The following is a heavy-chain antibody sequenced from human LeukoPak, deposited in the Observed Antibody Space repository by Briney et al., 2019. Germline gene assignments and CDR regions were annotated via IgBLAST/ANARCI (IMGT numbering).Heavy chain of an antibody. Sequence: SETLSLTCTVSGGSISSSSYYWGWIRQPPGTGLEWIGSIYYSGSAYYNPSLKGRVTISVDTSKNQFSLKLSSLTAADTAVYYCARHVRIAAAGSSTYDYWGPGTLVTVSS. J-gene: IGHJ4*02. V-gene: IGHV4-39*01. CDR3: ARHVRIAAAGSSTYDY. CDR1: GGSISSSSYY. D-gene: IGHD6-13*01. CDR2: IYYSGSA.